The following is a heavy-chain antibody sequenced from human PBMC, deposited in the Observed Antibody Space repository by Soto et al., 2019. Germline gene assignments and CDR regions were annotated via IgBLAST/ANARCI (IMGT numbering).Heavy chain of an antibody. CDR1: GFTFTNAW. CDR3: STPTGSYYWQFDY. Sequence: EVQLVESGGDLVKPGGSLRLSCAASGFTFTNAWMNWVRQAPGKGLEWVGRIKSKTDGGTTDYAAPVKGRFTISRDDSKNTLYLQMNSLKIEDTAVYYCSTPTGSYYWQFDYWGHGTLVTVSS. V-gene: IGHV3-15*07. CDR2: IKSKTDGGTT. J-gene: IGHJ4*01. D-gene: IGHD1-26*01.